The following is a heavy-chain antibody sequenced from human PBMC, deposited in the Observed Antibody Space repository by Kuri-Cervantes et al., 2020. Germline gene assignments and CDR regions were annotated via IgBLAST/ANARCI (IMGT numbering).Heavy chain of an antibody. CDR2: MNTNSGNT. V-gene: IGHV1-8*02. Sequence: ASVKVSCKASGYTFTCYYMHWVRQATGQGREWIGWMNTNSGNTGYAQKFQGRATMTRNTSISTAYMELSSLRAEDTAVYYCARDRRSIEDRVFWNWGQGTMVTVSS. J-gene: IGHJ4*02. CDR3: ARDRRSIEDRVFWN. D-gene: IGHD6-6*01. CDR1: GYTFTCYY.